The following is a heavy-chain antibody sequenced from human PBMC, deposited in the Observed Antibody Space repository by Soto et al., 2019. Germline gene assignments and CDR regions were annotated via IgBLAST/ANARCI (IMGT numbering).Heavy chain of an antibody. D-gene: IGHD2-15*01. CDR1: GFTFSSYA. CDR2: ISYDGSNK. J-gene: IGHJ4*02. CDR3: ARGFGYCSGGSCSDYGDPPAY. Sequence: QVQLVESGGGVVQPGRSLRLSCAASGFTFSSYAMHWVRQAPGKGLEWVAVISYDGSNKYYADSVKGRFTISRDNSKNTLYLQMNSLRAEDTAVYYCARGFGYCSGGSCSDYGDPPAYWGQGTLVTVSS. V-gene: IGHV3-30-3*01.